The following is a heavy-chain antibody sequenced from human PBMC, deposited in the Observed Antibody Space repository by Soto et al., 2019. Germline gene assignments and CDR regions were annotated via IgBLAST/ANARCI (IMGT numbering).Heavy chain of an antibody. CDR2: IYYSGST. CDR3: ARAGAATLSDY. CDR1: GVSISSGDYY. V-gene: IGHV4-61*08. Sequence: ASETLSLTCTVSGVSISSGDYYWSWIRQPPGKGLEWIGYIYYSGSTNYNPSLKSRVTISVDTSKNQFSLKLSSVTAADTAVYYCARAGAATLSDYWGQGTLVTVSS. D-gene: IGHD2-15*01. J-gene: IGHJ4*02.